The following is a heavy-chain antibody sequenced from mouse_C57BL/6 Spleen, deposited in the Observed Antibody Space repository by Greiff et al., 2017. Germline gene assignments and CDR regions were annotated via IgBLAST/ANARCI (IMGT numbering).Heavy chain of an antibody. V-gene: IGHV1-26*01. CDR1: GYTFTDYY. CDR2: INPNNGGT. D-gene: IGHD1-1*01. CDR3: AREEHYNPGSRDY. Sequence: VQLQQSGPELVKPGASVKISCKASGYTFTDYYMNWVKQSHGKSLEWIGDINPNNGGTSYNQKFKGKATLTVDNSSSTAYMELRSLTSEDSAVYFCAREEHYNPGSRDYWGQGTTLTVSS. J-gene: IGHJ2*01.